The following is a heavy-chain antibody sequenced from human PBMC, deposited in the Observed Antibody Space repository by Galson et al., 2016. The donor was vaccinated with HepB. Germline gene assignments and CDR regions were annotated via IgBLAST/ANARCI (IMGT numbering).Heavy chain of an antibody. CDR3: ARGGGSAMVRGGGHYFDY. D-gene: IGHD3-10*01. V-gene: IGHV3-21*01. Sequence: SLRLSCAASGLTFRSYNMNWVRQAPGKGLEWVSSISSSSAFIYYADSVKGRFTISRDNAKNSLYLQMNSLRAEDTAVYYCARGGGSAMVRGGGHYFDYWGQGTRVTVSS. CDR2: ISSSSAFI. CDR1: GLTFRSYN. J-gene: IGHJ4*02.